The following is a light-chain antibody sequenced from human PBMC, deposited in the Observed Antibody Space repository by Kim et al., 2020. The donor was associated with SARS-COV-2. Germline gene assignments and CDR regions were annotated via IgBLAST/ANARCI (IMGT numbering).Light chain of an antibody. J-gene: IGLJ1*01. V-gene: IGLV2-14*01. Sequence: TQPASVSGSPGQSITISCTGTSSDVGGYNYVSWYQQHPGKAPKLMIYDVSKRPSGVSNRFSGSKSGNTASLTISGLQAEDEADYYCSSYTSSSPLYVFGTGTKVTVL. CDR1: SSDVGGYNY. CDR3: SSYTSSSPLYV. CDR2: DVS.